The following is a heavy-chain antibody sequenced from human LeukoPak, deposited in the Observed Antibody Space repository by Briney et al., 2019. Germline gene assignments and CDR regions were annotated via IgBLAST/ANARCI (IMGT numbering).Heavy chain of an antibody. V-gene: IGHV3-23*01. Sequence: GGSLRLSCVVSGFTFAVSWVRQAPGKGLEWVSTVNGRGDDSFHADSVKGRFTISRDTSSNTLYLHMSSLRAADTAMYYCVKMKGPERRHCFDYWSQGTQLIVSS. J-gene: IGHJ4*02. CDR3: VKMKGPERRHCFDY. CDR1: GFTFA. D-gene: IGHD1-1*01. CDR2: VNGRGDDS.